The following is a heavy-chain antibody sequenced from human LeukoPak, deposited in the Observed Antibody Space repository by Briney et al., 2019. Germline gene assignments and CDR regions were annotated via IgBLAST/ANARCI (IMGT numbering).Heavy chain of an antibody. CDR3: ARGRRDFDY. J-gene: IGHJ4*02. Sequence: PSQTLSLTCAVSGGSISSGGYSWSWIRQPPGKGLEWIGYIYHCGSTYYNPSLKSRVTISVDRSKNQFSLKLSSVTAADTAVYYCARGRRDFDYWGQGTLVTVSS. CDR2: IYHCGST. CDR1: GGSISSGGYS. V-gene: IGHV4-30-2*01.